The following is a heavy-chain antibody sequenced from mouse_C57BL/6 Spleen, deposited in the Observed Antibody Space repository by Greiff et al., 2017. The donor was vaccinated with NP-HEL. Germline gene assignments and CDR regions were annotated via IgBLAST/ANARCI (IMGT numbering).Heavy chain of an antibody. CDR3: ARSYYSNYGYAMDY. D-gene: IGHD2-5*01. CDR1: GYTFTSYW. Sequence: QVQLQQPGAELVKPGASVKMSCKASGYTFTSYWITWMKQRPGQGLEWIGDIYPGSGSTNYNEKFKSKSTLTVDTSSSTAYMQLSSLTSEDSAVYYCARSYYSNYGYAMDYWGQGTSVTVSS. J-gene: IGHJ4*01. CDR2: IYPGSGST. V-gene: IGHV1-55*01.